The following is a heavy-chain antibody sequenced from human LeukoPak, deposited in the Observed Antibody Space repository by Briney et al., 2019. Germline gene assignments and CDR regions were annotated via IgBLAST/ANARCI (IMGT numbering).Heavy chain of an antibody. CDR2: INQDGGEK. J-gene: IGHJ4*02. D-gene: IGHD4-17*01. CDR3: AVTTVINYFDY. V-gene: IGHV3-7*01. Sequence: PGGSLRLSCAASGFTFSTYAMSWVRQAPGKGLEWVANINQDGGEKYYVDSVKGRFTISRDNAKNSLYLQMNSLRAEDTAVYYCAVTTVINYFDYWGQGTLVTVSS. CDR1: GFTFSTYA.